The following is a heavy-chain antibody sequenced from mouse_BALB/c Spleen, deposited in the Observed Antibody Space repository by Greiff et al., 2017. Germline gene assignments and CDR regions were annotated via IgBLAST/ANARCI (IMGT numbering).Heavy chain of an antibody. CDR1: GYTFTDYV. D-gene: IGHD2-4*01. CDR3: ARWGLRRGNRYFDV. J-gene: IGHJ1*01. CDR2: IYPGSGST. Sequence: QVQLQQSGPELVKPGASVKMSCKASGYTFTDYVISWVKQRTGQGLEWIGEIYPGSGSTYYNEKFKGKATLTADKSSNTAYMQLSSLTSEDSAVYFCARWGLRRGNRYFDVWGAGTTVTVSS. V-gene: IGHV1-77*01.